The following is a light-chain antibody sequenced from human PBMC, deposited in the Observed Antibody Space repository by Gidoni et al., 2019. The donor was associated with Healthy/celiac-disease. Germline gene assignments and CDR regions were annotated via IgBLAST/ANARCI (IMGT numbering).Light chain of an antibody. V-gene: IGKV3-20*01. CDR1: QSVSSIY. CDR3: QQYGSSPRT. Sequence: EIVLTQSPGTLSLSPGERATLTCRASQSVSSIYVAWYQQKPGQAPRLPIYGASRRATGIPDRFIGSGSGTDFTLTISRLEPEAFAVYYCQQYGSSPRTFGQGTKVEIK. J-gene: IGKJ1*01. CDR2: GAS.